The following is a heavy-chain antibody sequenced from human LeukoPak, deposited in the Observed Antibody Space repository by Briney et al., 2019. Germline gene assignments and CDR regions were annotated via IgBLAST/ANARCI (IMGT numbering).Heavy chain of an antibody. CDR3: ARLGASMVRGVMLGPLY. Sequence: GGSLRLSCAASGFTVSSNYMSWVRQAPGKGLEWVSVIYSGGSTYYADSVKGRFTISRDNSKNTLYLQMNSLRAEDTAVYYCARLGASMVRGVMLGPLYWGQGTLVTVSS. D-gene: IGHD3-10*01. CDR2: IYSGGST. CDR1: GFTVSSNY. V-gene: IGHV3-66*01. J-gene: IGHJ4*02.